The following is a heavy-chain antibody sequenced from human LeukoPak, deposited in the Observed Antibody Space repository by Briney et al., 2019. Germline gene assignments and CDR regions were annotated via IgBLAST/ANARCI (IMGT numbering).Heavy chain of an antibody. CDR3: AKDRVTAAGYYFDY. J-gene: IGHJ4*02. CDR1: GFIFSNYG. V-gene: IGHV3-30*02. D-gene: IGHD6-13*01. CDR2: ISFDGSAK. Sequence: GGSLRLACTASGFIFSNYGIHWVRQAPGKGLEWVSVISFDGSAKYYADSVKGRFTISRDNSKNTLYLQMTSLRAEDTAVYYCAKDRVTAAGYYFDYWGQGTLVTVSS.